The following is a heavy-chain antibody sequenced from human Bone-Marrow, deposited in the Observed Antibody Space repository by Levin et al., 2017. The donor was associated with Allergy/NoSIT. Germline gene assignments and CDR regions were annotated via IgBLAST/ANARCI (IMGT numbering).Heavy chain of an antibody. Sequence: ESLKISCTVSGYSISNGYYWAWIRQPPGKGLEWIGSIYQSTYYNPSLKSRVTISVDTSKNQFSLRLSSVTAADTAVYYCARGAGSCTSITCYNWFDPWGQGTLVTVSS. V-gene: IGHV4-38-2*02. D-gene: IGHD2-2*02. CDR2: IYQST. CDR3: ARGAGSCTSITCYNWFDP. J-gene: IGHJ5*02. CDR1: GYSISNGYY.